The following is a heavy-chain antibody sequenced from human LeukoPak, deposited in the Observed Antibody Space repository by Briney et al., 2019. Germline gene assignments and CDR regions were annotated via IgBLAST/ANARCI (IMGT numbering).Heavy chain of an antibody. Sequence: GVSLRLSCAASGFTFSNYYMTWIGHAPGKGLEWISYISQSGSTIYYADSVRGRFTISRDNAKNSLYLQMNSLRVEDTAVYYCARSDWGSHSWGQGTLVTVSS. D-gene: IGHD7-27*01. J-gene: IGHJ4*02. CDR1: GFTFSNYY. CDR3: ARSDWGSHS. CDR2: ISQSGSTI. V-gene: IGHV3-11*01.